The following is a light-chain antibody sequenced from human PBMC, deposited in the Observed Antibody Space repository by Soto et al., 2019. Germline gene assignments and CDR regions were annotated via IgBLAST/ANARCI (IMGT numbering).Light chain of an antibody. CDR2: DAS. J-gene: IGKJ5*01. CDR1: LSVSVY. CDR3: HQRQYWPPIT. V-gene: IGKV3-11*01. Sequence: VVLTQSPATLSLSPGERATLSCRTSLSVSVYLDWYQQKPGQAPRLLISDASNRATGIPARFSGSGSGTDFTLTISSLEPEDFAVYYCHQRQYWPPITCGQGTRREIK.